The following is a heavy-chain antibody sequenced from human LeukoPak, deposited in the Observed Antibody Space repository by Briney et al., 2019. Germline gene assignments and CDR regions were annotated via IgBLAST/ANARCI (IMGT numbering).Heavy chain of an antibody. Sequence: GGSLRLSCAASGFTFSSYWMHWVRQAPGKGLEWVSRINSDGSSTSYADSVKGRFTISRDNAKNTLYLQMNSLRAEDTAVYYCARVGSGYSSSWYGYWGQGTLVTVSS. V-gene: IGHV3-74*01. CDR2: INSDGSST. CDR1: GFTFSSYW. J-gene: IGHJ4*02. D-gene: IGHD6-13*01. CDR3: ARVGSGYSSSWYGY.